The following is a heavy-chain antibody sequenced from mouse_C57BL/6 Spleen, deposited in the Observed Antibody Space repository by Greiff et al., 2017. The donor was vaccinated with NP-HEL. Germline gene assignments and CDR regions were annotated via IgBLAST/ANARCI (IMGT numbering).Heavy chain of an antibody. D-gene: IGHD2-5*01. J-gene: IGHJ2*01. Sequence: VQLQQPGAELVKPGASVKLSCKASGYTFTSYWMHWVKQRPGQGLEWIGMIHPNSGSTNYNEKFKSKATLTVDKSSSTAYMQLSSLTSEDSAVYYCAREGYYSTFFDYWGQGTTLTVSS. V-gene: IGHV1-64*01. CDR3: AREGYYSTFFDY. CDR1: GYTFTSYW. CDR2: IHPNSGST.